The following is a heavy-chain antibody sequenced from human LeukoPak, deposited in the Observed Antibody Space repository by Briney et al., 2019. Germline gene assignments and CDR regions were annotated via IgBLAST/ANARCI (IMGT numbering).Heavy chain of an antibody. J-gene: IGHJ4*02. Sequence: ASVKVSCKASGYTFTSYGISWVRQAPGQGLEWMGWISAYNGNTNYAQKLQGRVTMTTDTSTSTAYVELRSLRSDDTAVYYCARFYCSSTSCLFDYWGQGTLVTVSS. CDR1: GYTFTSYG. D-gene: IGHD2-2*01. V-gene: IGHV1-18*01. CDR2: ISAYNGNT. CDR3: ARFYCSSTSCLFDY.